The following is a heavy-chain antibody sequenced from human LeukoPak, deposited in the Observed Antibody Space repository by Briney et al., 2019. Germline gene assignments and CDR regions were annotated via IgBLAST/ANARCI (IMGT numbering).Heavy chain of an antibody. Sequence: ASVKVSCKASGGTFSSYAISWVRQATGQGLEWMGWMNPNSGNTGYAQKFQGRVTMTRNTSISTAYMELSSLRSEDTAVYHCARGRYYDSSWWYYWGQGTLVTVSS. CDR3: ARGRYYDSSWWYY. CDR2: MNPNSGNT. D-gene: IGHD3-22*01. CDR1: GGTFSSYA. J-gene: IGHJ4*02. V-gene: IGHV1-8*02.